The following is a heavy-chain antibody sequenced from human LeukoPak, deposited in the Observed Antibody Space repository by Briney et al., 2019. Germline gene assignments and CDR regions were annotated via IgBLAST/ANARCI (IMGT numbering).Heavy chain of an antibody. J-gene: IGHJ5*02. V-gene: IGHV3-7*01. Sequence: PGGSLRLSCAVSGFTFSSYWMSWVRQAPGKGLEWVANIKQDGSEEYYVDSVKGRFAISRDNAKNSLCLQMNSLRAEDTAVYYCARHVGTWFDPWGQGTLVTVSS. CDR2: IKQDGSEE. CDR1: GFTFSSYW. CDR3: ARHVGTWFDP. D-gene: IGHD3-10*01.